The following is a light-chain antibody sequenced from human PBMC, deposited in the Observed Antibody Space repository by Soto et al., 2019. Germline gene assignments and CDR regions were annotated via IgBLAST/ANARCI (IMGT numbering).Light chain of an antibody. CDR2: GAS. Sequence: EIVMTQSPASLSVSPGERATLSCRASQTVTRNLAGYQQKPGQAPRLLIYGASTRATGIPARFSGRASGTEFTLTISSLQSEDSAVYYCQQYNNWPPATFGQGTKVEIK. V-gene: IGKV3-15*01. CDR1: QTVTRN. J-gene: IGKJ1*01. CDR3: QQYNNWPPAT.